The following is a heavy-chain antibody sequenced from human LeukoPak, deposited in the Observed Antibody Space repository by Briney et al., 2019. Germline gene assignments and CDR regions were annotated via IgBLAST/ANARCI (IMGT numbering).Heavy chain of an antibody. CDR3: ARGKVGYSYFDY. V-gene: IGHV3-21*01. Sequence: GGSLRLSCAASGFTFTTYSMNWVRQAPGKGLEWVSSISSSSHTYYADSVKGRFTISRDSAQNLLHLQMNSLRAEDTAVYYCARGKVGYSYFDYWGQGTLVTVSS. CDR1: GFTFTTYS. CDR2: ISSSSHT. D-gene: IGHD5-18*01. J-gene: IGHJ4*02.